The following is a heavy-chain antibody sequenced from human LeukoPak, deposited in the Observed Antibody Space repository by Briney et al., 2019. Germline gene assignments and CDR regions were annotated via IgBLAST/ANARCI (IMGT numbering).Heavy chain of an antibody. Sequence: PGGSLRLSCAASGFTVSSIYMNWVRQAPGKGLEWVSIIYSDGSAYYADSVRGRFTISRDDSNNTLSLQMNNLKPEDSAVYYCARDFPAPHWGQGTLVTVSS. D-gene: IGHD2-2*01. V-gene: IGHV3-66*02. CDR3: ARDFPAPH. CDR2: IYSDGSA. CDR1: GFTVSSIY. J-gene: IGHJ1*01.